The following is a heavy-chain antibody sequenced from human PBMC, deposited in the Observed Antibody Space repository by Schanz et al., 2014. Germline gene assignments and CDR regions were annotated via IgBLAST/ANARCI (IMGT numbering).Heavy chain of an antibody. CDR2: ISGSGGDT. Sequence: EVQLVESGGGLVKPGGSLRLSCAASGFTFSSYGMNWVRQAPGKGLEWVSAISGSGGDTYYADSVKGRFTISRDNSKNTLYLQMNSLRAEDTAVYYCARVVVVTANWFDLWGQGTLVTVSS. CDR3: ARVVVVTANWFDL. D-gene: IGHD2-21*02. V-gene: IGHV3-23*04. J-gene: IGHJ5*02. CDR1: GFTFSSYG.